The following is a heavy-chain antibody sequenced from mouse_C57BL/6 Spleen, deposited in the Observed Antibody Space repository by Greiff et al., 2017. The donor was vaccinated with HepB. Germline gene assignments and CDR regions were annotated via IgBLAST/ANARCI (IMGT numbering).Heavy chain of an antibody. D-gene: IGHD1-1*01. J-gene: IGHJ4*01. CDR2: IYPGSGST. CDR1: GYTFTSYW. Sequence: QVHVKQPGAELVKPGASVKMSCKASGYTFTSYWITWVKQRPGQGLEWIGDIYPGSGSTNYNEKFKSKATLTVDTSSSTAYMQLSSLTSEDSAVYYCARKTTVVASYYAMDYWGQGTSVTVSS. CDR3: ARKTTVVASYYAMDY. V-gene: IGHV1-55*01.